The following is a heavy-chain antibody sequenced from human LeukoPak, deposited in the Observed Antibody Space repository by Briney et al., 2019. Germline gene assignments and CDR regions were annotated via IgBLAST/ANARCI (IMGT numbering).Heavy chain of an antibody. V-gene: IGHV1-2*02. CDR3: AREGVGGAYAMDV. CDR2: VNPNGGGT. J-gene: IGHJ6*02. CDR1: RYIFAAYY. Sequence: GKVASRISRYIFAAYYIQWVRHLHEGGRGWVGWVNPNGGGTNYAQKFKDRLTMTRDTSISTAYMELSSLESDDTAVYFCAREGVGGAYAMDVWGQGTTVTVSS. D-gene: IGHD2-21*01.